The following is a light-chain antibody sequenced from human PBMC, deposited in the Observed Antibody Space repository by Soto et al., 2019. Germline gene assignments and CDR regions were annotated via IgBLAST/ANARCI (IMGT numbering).Light chain of an antibody. V-gene: IGKV3-15*01. CDR2: GAS. Sequence: EIVMTQSPATLSASPGERATLSCRASQSTYTNLAWYQHKPGQAPRLLIYGASTRATAIPARFSGSGSGTEFTLTISSLQSEDFAVYYCQHYNKWPLTFGGGTKVEIK. J-gene: IGKJ4*01. CDR3: QHYNKWPLT. CDR1: QSTYTN.